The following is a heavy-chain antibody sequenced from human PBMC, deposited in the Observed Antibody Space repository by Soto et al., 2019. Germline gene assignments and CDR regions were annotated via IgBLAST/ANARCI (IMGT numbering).Heavy chain of an antibody. CDR2: IKRKTDGGTT. CDR1: GFTFSNAW. Sequence: GGSLRLSCAASGFTFSNAWMSWVRQAPGKGLEWVGRIKRKTDGGTTDYAAPVKGRFTISRDDSKNTLYLQMNSLKTEDTAVYYCTTEEGRYFDWLLAPDAFDIWGQGTMVTVSS. J-gene: IGHJ3*02. V-gene: IGHV3-15*01. D-gene: IGHD3-9*01. CDR3: TTEEGRYFDWLLAPDAFDI.